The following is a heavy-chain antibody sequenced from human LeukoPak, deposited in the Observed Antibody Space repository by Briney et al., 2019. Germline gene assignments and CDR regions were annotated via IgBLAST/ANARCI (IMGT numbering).Heavy chain of an antibody. D-gene: IGHD3-16*01. J-gene: IGHJ4*02. Sequence: SETLSLTCTVSGGSISSSSYYWGWIRQPPGKGLEWIGSIYYSGSTYYNPSLKSRVTISVDTSKNQFSLNLSSVTAADTAVYYCASSKFDTSSSFDYWGQGTLVTVSS. CDR3: ASSKFDTSSSFDY. CDR2: IYYSGST. V-gene: IGHV4-39*07. CDR1: GGSISSSSYY.